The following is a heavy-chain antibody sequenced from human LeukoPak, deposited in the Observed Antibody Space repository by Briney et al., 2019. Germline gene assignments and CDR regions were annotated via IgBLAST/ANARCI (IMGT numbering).Heavy chain of an antibody. Sequence: GGSLRLSCAASGFTFSSYGMHWVRQAPGKGLEWVAVIWYDGSNKYYADSVKGRFTISRDNSKNTLYLQMNSLRAEDTAVYYCAKGGTYYYDNNGFLRHLDYWGQGTLVTVSS. CDR2: IWYDGSNK. CDR3: AKGGTYYYDNNGFLRHLDY. V-gene: IGHV3-30*02. D-gene: IGHD3-22*01. J-gene: IGHJ4*02. CDR1: GFTFSSYG.